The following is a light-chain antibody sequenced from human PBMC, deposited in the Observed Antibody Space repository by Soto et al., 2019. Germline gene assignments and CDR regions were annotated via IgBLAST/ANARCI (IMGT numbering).Light chain of an antibody. CDR2: KAS. J-gene: IGKJ2*01. V-gene: IGKV1-5*03. Sequence: DIQMTQSPSTLSASVGDRVTITCRASQSISTWLAWYQQKPGKAPKLLIYKASNLQSGVPSRFSGSGSGTEFTLTISSLQPDDVATYYCQQYNNHSPYTFGQGTKLETK. CDR3: QQYNNHSPYT. CDR1: QSISTW.